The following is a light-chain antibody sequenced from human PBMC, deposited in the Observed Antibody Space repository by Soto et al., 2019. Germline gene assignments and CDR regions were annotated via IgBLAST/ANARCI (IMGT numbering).Light chain of an antibody. CDR1: ISNIGNNP. CDR2: TNS. Sequence: QSVLTQPPSASGTPGQRVSVSCSGGISNIGNNPVNWYQRLPGRAPKLLIFTNSQRPSGVPDRVSGSKSGTSGSLAISGLQPEHAAHYYCASWHASLPDYVLGNATKVT. CDR3: ASWHASLPDYV. V-gene: IGLV1-44*01. J-gene: IGLJ1*01.